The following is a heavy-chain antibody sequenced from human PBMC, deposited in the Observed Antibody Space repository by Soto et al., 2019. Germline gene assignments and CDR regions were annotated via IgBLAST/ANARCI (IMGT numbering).Heavy chain of an antibody. CDR3: ARDHRGYSPNYFDY. J-gene: IGHJ4*02. Sequence: PGGSLRLSCAASGFTFSTYAFHWVRQAPGKGLEWVTLISYDGNIKYFADSVKGRFTISRDNSKNTLYLQMNGLTAEDTAIYFCARDHRGYSPNYFDYWGQGTPVTVSS. V-gene: IGHV3-30-3*01. CDR2: ISYDGNIK. D-gene: IGHD5-12*01. CDR1: GFTFSTYA.